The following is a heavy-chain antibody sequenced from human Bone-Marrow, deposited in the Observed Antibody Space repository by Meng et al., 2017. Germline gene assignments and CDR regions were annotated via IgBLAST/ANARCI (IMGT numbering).Heavy chain of an antibody. Sequence: ASVKVSCKASGYTFTSYYMHWVRQAPGQGLEWMGIINPSGGSTSYAQKFQGRVTMTRDTSTSTVYMELSSLRYEDTAVYYCAREGIEITMVRGVYFDYWGQGTLVTVSS. CDR3: AREGIEITMVRGVYFDY. J-gene: IGHJ4*02. V-gene: IGHV1-46*01. CDR1: GYTFTSYY. D-gene: IGHD3-10*01. CDR2: INPSGGST.